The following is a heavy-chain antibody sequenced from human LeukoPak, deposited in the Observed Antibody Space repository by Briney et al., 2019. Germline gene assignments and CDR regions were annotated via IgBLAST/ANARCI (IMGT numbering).Heavy chain of an antibody. J-gene: IGHJ3*02. Sequence: SETLSLTCAVSGYSISSGYYWGWIRHPPGKGLEWIGSIYHSGSTYYNPSLKSRVTISVDTSKNQFSLKLSSVTAADTAVYYCARRNYYYDSSEYAIDIWGQGTMVTVSS. V-gene: IGHV4-38-2*01. CDR2: IYHSGST. D-gene: IGHD3-22*01. CDR1: GYSISSGYY. CDR3: ARRNYYYDSSEYAIDI.